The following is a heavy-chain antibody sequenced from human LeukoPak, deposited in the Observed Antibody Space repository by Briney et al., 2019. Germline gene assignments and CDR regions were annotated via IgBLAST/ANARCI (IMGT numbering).Heavy chain of an antibody. CDR2: IRYDGSNK. J-gene: IGHJ3*02. D-gene: IGHD6-19*01. CDR1: GFTFSSYG. CDR3: ARDKKSGWTDDAFDI. Sequence: PGGSLRLSCAASGFTFSSYGMHWVRQAPGKGLEWVAFIRYDGSNKYYADSVKGRFTISRDNSKNTLYLQMNSLRAEDTAVYYCARDKKSGWTDDAFDIWGQGTMVTVSS. V-gene: IGHV3-30*02.